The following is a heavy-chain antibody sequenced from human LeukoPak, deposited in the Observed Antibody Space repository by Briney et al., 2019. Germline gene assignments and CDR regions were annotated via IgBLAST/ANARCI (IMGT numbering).Heavy chain of an antibody. CDR1: GFTFSSYA. J-gene: IGHJ4*02. CDR2: LSGSGGST. Sequence: PGGALRLSCAASGFTFSSYAMSWVRPALGKGRERVSALSGSGGSTHYADPVKGRSTISRDNSKNTLYLQMNSLRAEDTAVYYCAKDRLYSGSYYYFDYWGQGTLVTVSS. CDR3: AKDRLYSGSYYYFDY. D-gene: IGHD1-26*01. V-gene: IGHV3-23*01.